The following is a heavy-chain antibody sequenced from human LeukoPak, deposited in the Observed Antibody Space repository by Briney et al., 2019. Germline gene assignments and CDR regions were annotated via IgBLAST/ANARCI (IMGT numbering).Heavy chain of an antibody. D-gene: IGHD6-13*01. CDR1: GYTFTTYY. Sequence: ASVNVSCKASGYTFTTYYIHWVRPAPGQGLEWMRIINPTGGSTTYAQKFQGRVTMTRDTSTSTVFMEVNSLRSEDTAVYYCALYSSTWYWGQGTLVTVSS. J-gene: IGHJ4*02. V-gene: IGHV1-46*01. CDR3: ALYSSTWY. CDR2: INPTGGST.